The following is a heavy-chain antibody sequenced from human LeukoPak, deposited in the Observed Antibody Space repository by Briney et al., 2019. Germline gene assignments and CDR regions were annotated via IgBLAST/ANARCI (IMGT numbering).Heavy chain of an antibody. CDR1: GYTFTDYN. V-gene: IGHV1-2*02. J-gene: IGHJ4*02. D-gene: IGHD6-19*01. Sequence: ASVKVSCKASGYTFTDYNLHWVRQAPGEGVEWMGWINPKSGGTKFAQKHQGGVTMTADTSIETAYLELSNLKSDDTAIYYCARSSSDWPLYFVCWGQGTLVTVSS. CDR3: ARSSSDWPLYFVC. CDR2: INPKSGGT.